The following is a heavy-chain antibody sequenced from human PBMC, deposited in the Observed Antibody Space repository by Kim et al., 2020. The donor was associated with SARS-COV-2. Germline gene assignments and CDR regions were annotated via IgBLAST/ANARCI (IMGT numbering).Heavy chain of an antibody. D-gene: IGHD1-1*01. V-gene: IGHV3-15*01. CDR3: TLEGHNSPGHY. Sequence: KIDYAAPVKGRFNIARDDSKNTLYLQMNSLKTEDTAVYYWTLEGHNSPGHYWGQGTLVTVSS. CDR2: KI. J-gene: IGHJ4*02.